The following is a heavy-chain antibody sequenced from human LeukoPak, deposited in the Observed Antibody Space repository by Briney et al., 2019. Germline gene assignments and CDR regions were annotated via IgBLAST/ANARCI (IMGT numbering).Heavy chain of an antibody. J-gene: IGHJ4*02. CDR3: ARSSRGDAINFDY. CDR2: ISSSSSNI. Sequence: GGSLRLSCAASGFDFSTYSIDWVRQAPGKGLEWVSYISSSSSNIYHADSVKGRFTISRDNAKNTLYLQMNSLRAEDAAVYYCARSSRGDAINFDYWGQGTLVTVSS. V-gene: IGHV3-21*06. CDR1: GFDFSTYS. D-gene: IGHD2-21*02.